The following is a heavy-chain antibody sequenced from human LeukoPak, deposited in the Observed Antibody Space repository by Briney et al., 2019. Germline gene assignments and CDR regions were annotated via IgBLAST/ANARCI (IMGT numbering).Heavy chain of an antibody. Sequence: GGSLRLSCAASGFTFSSYSMNWVRQAPGKGVEWVSSISSSSSYIYYADSVKGRFTISRDNAKNSLYLQMNSLRAEDTAVYYCARGLVLGARATDYWGQGTLVTVSS. V-gene: IGHV3-21*01. CDR3: ARGLVLGARATDY. CDR1: GFTFSSYS. CDR2: ISSSSSYI. J-gene: IGHJ4*02. D-gene: IGHD1-26*01.